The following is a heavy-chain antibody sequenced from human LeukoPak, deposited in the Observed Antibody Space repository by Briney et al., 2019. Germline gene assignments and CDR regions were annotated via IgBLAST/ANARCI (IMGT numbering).Heavy chain of an antibody. CDR3: ARDLAMDTTNSPSGRKGLDY. Sequence: GGSLRLSCAASGFTFSSYSMNWVRQAPGKGLEWVSSISSSSSYIYYADSVKGRFTISRDNAKNSLYLQMNSLRAEDTAVYYCARDLAMDTTNSPSGRKGLDYWGQGTLVTVSS. D-gene: IGHD5-24*01. V-gene: IGHV3-21*01. CDR2: ISSSSSYI. J-gene: IGHJ4*02. CDR1: GFTFSSYS.